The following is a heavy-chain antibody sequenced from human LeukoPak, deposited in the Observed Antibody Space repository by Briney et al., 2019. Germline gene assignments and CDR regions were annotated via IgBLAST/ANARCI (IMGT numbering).Heavy chain of an antibody. Sequence: GRSLRLSCAASGFTFSSHAMSWVRQTPGKGLEWVSVISGSGGDTYYADSVKGRFTISRDNSKNTLYLQMYSLRAEDTAVYYCATPNRGYGGIFDYWGQGTLVTVSS. D-gene: IGHD3-10*01. J-gene: IGHJ4*02. CDR3: ATPNRGYGGIFDY. CDR2: ISGSGGDT. V-gene: IGHV3-23*01. CDR1: GFTFSSHA.